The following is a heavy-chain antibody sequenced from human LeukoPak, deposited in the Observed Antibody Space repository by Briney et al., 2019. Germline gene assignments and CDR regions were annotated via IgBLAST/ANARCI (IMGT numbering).Heavy chain of an antibody. CDR3: ARERLPTRGYYYYYGMDV. CDR1: GYTFTGYY. CDR2: INPNSGDT. V-gene: IGHV1-2*02. Sequence: ASVKVSCKASGYTFTGYYMHWVRQAPGQGLEWMGWINPNSGDTNYAQKFQGRVTMTRDTSISTAYMELSRLRSDDTAVYYCARERLPTRGYYYYYGMDVWGQGTTVTVSS. D-gene: IGHD2-15*01. J-gene: IGHJ6*02.